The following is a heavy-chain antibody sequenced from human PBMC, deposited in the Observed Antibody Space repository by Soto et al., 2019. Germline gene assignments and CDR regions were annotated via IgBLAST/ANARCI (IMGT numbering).Heavy chain of an antibody. CDR3: ARDRGDYYDSSGLFDY. CDR1: GGTFSSYA. Sequence: QVQLVQSGAEVKKPGSSVKVSCKASGGTFSSYAISWVRQAPGQGLEWMGGIIPIFGTANYAQKFQGRVTITADESTSTAYRELSILRSEDTAVYYCARDRGDYYDSSGLFDYWGQGTLVTVSS. V-gene: IGHV1-69*01. CDR2: IIPIFGTA. D-gene: IGHD3-22*01. J-gene: IGHJ4*02.